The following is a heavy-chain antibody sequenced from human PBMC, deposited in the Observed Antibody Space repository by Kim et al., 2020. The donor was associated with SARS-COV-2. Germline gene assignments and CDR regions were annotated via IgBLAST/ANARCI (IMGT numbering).Heavy chain of an antibody. CDR1: GFTFSSYA. J-gene: IGHJ4*02. CDR2: ISGSGGST. CDR3: AKAYGESSSQGD. V-gene: IGHV3-23*01. D-gene: IGHD4-17*01. Sequence: GGSLRLSCAASGFTFSSYAMSWVRQAPGKGLEWVSAISGSGGSTYYADPVKGRFTISRDNSKNTLYLQMNSLRAEDTAVYYCAKAYGESSSQGDWGQGTLVTVSS.